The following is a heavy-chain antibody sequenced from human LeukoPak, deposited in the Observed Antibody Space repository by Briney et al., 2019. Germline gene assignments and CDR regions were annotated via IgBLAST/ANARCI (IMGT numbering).Heavy chain of an antibody. CDR3: VRGQSGPAE. D-gene: IGHD1-26*01. CDR1: GFTFSNHW. J-gene: IGHJ4*02. Sequence: GGSLRLSCAASGFTFSNHWMHWVRQAPGKGLVWVSRINNDGTDTDYADSVKGRFTISRDNAKNTLHLQMNSLRVEDTAIYYCVRGQSGPAEWGQGTLVTVSS. CDR2: INNDGTDT. V-gene: IGHV3-74*01.